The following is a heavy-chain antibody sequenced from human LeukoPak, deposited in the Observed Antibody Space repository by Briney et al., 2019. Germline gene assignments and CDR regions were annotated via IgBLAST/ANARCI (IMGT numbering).Heavy chain of an antibody. CDR2: IKSEGDGGAA. V-gene: IGHV3-15*01. J-gene: IGHJ4*02. CDR1: GFSFTSAW. Sequence: TGGSLRLSCAASGFSFTSAWMHWVRQAPGKGLEWIGRIKSEGDGGAADYAAPVKGRFTISRDDSIHTVFLQMNNLNTDDTAVYFCTTELDEHGDDTRTYYWGQGTLVTVSS. CDR3: TTELDEHGDDTRTYY. D-gene: IGHD2-2*01.